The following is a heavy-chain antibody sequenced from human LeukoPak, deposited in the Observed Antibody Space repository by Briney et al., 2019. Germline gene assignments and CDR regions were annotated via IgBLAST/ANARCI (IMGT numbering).Heavy chain of an antibody. CDR3: ARDSVAALFPYYMDV. D-gene: IGHD6-6*01. J-gene: IGHJ6*03. CDR1: GFTFSSYL. Sequence: PGGSLRLSCVPSGFTFSSYLMHWGRHAPGKGLVWVSRINNDGIITNYTDSVKGRFTLSRDNAKNTLYLQMNTLRAEETALYYSARDSVAALFPYYMDVWGKGTTVTVSS. CDR2: INNDGIIT. V-gene: IGHV3-74*01.